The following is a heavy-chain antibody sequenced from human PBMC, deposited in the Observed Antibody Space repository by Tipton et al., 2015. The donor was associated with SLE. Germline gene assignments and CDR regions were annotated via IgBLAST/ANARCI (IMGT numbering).Heavy chain of an antibody. D-gene: IGHD1-1*01. CDR2: TKEDGSEK. CDR3: ARDLWNPDI. CDR1: GFTFSSHW. V-gene: IGHV3-7*01. J-gene: IGHJ3*02. Sequence: GSLRLSCVASGFTFSSHWMTWVRQAPGKGLEWVASTKEDGSEKKYVDSVKGRFTISRDNAQNSLYLQMDSLRAEDTAVYYCARDLWNPDIWGQGTMVTVSS.